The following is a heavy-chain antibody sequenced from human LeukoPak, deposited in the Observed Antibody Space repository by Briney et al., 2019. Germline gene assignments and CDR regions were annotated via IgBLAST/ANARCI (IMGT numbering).Heavy chain of an antibody. CDR1: GFTVSSNY. V-gene: IGHV3-53*01. CDR3: ARLIGPAAMEH. D-gene: IGHD2-2*01. CDR2: IYSGGST. J-gene: IGHJ4*02. Sequence: PGGSLRLSCAASGFTVSSNYMSWVRQAPGKGLEWVSVIYSGGSTYYSDSVKGRFTIPRDNSKNTLYLQMNSLTAEDTAVYYCARLIGPAAMEHWGQGTLVTVSS.